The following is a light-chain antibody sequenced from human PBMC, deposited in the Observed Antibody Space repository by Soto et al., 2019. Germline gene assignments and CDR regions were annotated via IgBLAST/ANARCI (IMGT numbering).Light chain of an antibody. J-gene: IGKJ3*01. CDR1: QGVSSY. CDR3: KQYYTYPLT. Sequence: AIRMTQSPSSLSASTGDRGTITCRASQGVSSYLAWYQQKPGKAPKRLSYAASTLHRGVPSRFSGNGSGTEFTLPIRCLQSEHFATYYCKQYYTYPLTFGPGTKVDI. CDR2: AAS. V-gene: IGKV1-8*01.